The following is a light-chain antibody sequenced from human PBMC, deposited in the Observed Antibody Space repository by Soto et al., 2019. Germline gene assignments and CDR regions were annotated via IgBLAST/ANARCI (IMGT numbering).Light chain of an antibody. V-gene: IGKV1-9*01. J-gene: IGKJ3*01. CDR3: QQLNSYVFA. CDR2: LAS. CDR1: QDVSRY. Sequence: DIQLTQSPSFLSASVGDRVTITCRASQDVSRYLAWYQQKPGKAPNLLIYLASTLRSGVPSRFSGSGSETEFTLTISSLQPEDFATYYCQQLNSYVFAFGPGTKVDIK.